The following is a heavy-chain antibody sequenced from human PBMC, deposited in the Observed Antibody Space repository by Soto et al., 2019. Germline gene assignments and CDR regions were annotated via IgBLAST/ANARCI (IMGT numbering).Heavy chain of an antibody. J-gene: IGHJ4*02. Sequence: QVQLVQSGGEVKKPGASVTVSCKASGYTFINYHITWVRHAPGQGLEWMAWINTYNGMTDYAQRFQGRVTMTRDTSTSTAYMELRNLGSDDTAVYFCAKSPRGEMATDWGQGTLVTASS. CDR2: INTYNGMT. V-gene: IGHV1-18*01. D-gene: IGHD5-12*01. CDR3: AKSPRGEMATD. CDR1: GYTFINYH.